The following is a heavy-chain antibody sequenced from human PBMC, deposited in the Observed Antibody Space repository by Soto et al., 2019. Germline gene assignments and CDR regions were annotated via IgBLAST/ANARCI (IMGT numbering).Heavy chain of an antibody. CDR2: IYYSGST. D-gene: IGHD2-2*01. Sequence: QVQLQESGPGLVKPSQTLSLTCTVSGGSISSGGYYWSWIRQHPGKGLEWIGYIYYSGSTYYNPSLKCRVTISAATSKNQFSLKLSSVTAADTAVYYCARSSTSANYFDYWGQGTLVTVSS. J-gene: IGHJ4*02. V-gene: IGHV4-31*03. CDR1: GGSISSGGYY. CDR3: ARSSTSANYFDY.